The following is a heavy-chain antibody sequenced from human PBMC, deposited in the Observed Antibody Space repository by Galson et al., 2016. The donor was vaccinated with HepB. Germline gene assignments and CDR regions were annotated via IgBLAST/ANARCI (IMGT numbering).Heavy chain of an antibody. CDR3: ATYRDSLASPGPSSPHYYYFGLDV. CDR2: IDPSDSYT. Sequence: QSGAEVKKPGESLRISCKGSGYTFTNHWLTWVRQKPGGGLEYLGRIDPSDSYTSYSPPFPGRVTLPTDTSINTAYLQWNSLEASDTAMYYCATYRDSLASPGPSSPHYYYFGLDVWGQGTSVRVSS. J-gene: IGHJ6*02. CDR1: GYTFTNHW. D-gene: IGHD3-3*02. V-gene: IGHV5-10-1*01.